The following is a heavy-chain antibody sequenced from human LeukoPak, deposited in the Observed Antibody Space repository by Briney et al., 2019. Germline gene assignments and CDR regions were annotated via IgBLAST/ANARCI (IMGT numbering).Heavy chain of an antibody. CDR3: ARVELTGAYYYYYMDV. Sequence: SQTLSLTCTVSGGSISSGSYYWSWIRQPAGKGLEWIGRIYTSGSTNYNPSLKSRVTISVDTSKNQFSLKLSSVTAADTAVYYCARVELTGAYYYYYMDVWGKGTTVTVSS. J-gene: IGHJ6*03. V-gene: IGHV4-61*02. CDR2: IYTSGST. D-gene: IGHD7-27*01. CDR1: GGSISSGSYY.